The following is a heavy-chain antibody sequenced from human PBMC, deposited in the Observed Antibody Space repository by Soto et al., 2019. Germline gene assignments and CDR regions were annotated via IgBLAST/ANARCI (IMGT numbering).Heavy chain of an antibody. CDR1: GFSLSTSVMR. CDR3: ARTDRYYGMDV. CDR2: IDWDDDK. V-gene: IGHV2-70*04. Sequence: SGPTLVNPTQTLTLTCTFSGFSLSTSVMRVSWIRQPPGKALEWLARIDWDDDKLYSTSLKTRLTISKDTSKNQVVLTMTNMDPLDTATYYCARTDRYYGMDVWGQGTTVIVSS. J-gene: IGHJ6*02.